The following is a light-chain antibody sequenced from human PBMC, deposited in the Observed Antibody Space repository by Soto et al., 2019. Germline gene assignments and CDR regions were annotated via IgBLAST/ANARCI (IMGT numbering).Light chain of an antibody. J-gene: IGKJ2*01. CDR2: AAS. CDR1: QSFSNY. CDR3: QQYYTYPQT. Sequence: IQMTQSPSSVSASVGDRITITCRTSQSFSNYLTWYQHKPGKAPKLLVYAASTLQYGVPSRFSGSGSGTDFTLTINCLQSEDFATYFCQQYYTYPQTFGQGTKLEI. V-gene: IGKV1-8*01.